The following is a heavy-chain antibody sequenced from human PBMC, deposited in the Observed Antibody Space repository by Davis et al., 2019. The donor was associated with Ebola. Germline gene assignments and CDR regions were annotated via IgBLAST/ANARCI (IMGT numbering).Heavy chain of an antibody. D-gene: IGHD3-22*01. CDR3: ARDLRYDSSGSDYYFYMDV. J-gene: IGHJ6*03. CDR1: GGSISRGGSY. Sequence: PSETLSLTCAVSGGSISRGGSYWSWVRQVPGKGLEWIGYIYYSGSTYYKPSLKSRVTISLDTSKNQFSLNLSSVTAADTAVYYCARDLRYDSSGSDYYFYMDVWGKGTTVTVSS. V-gene: IGHV4-31*11. CDR2: IYYSGST.